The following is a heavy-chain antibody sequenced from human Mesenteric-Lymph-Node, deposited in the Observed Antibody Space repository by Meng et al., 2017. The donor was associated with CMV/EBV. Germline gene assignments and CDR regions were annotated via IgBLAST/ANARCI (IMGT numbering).Heavy chain of an antibody. CDR2: IRYDGSNK. J-gene: IGHJ6*02. CDR1: GFTFSRYG. CDR3: AREGCSSTSCYAMDV. V-gene: IGHV3-30*02. Sequence: GESLKISCAASGFTFSRYGMHWVRQAPGKGLEWVAFIRYDGSNKYYADSVKGRFTISRDNSKNTLYLQMNSLRAEDTAVYYCAREGCSSTSCYAMDVWGQGTTVTVSS. D-gene: IGHD2-2*01.